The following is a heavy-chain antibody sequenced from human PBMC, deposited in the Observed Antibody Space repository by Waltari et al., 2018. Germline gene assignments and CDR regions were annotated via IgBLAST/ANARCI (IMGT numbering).Heavy chain of an antibody. D-gene: IGHD5-12*01. CDR1: GYTFTGYY. J-gene: IGHJ3*02. CDR2: INPNSGGT. CDR3: ASERWLHPEI. V-gene: IGHV1-2*06. Sequence: QVQLVQSGAEVKKPGASVKVSCKASGYTFTGYYMHWVRQAPGQGLEWMGRINPNSGGTNYEQKCQGRVTMTRETSISTAYMELSRLRSDDTAVYYCASERWLHPEIWGQGTMVTVSS.